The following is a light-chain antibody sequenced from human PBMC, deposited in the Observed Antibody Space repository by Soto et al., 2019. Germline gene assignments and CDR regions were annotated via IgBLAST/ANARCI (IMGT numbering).Light chain of an antibody. CDR3: QQYESDSPLT. CDR2: EAS. CDR1: QSISSY. J-gene: IGKJ4*01. Sequence: IQMTQSPSSLSVSVGDRVTIPCRESQSISSYLNWYQQKPGKAPKLLIYEASSLQSGVPSRFSGSGSGTDFTLTISSLQPDDFATYYCQQYESDSPLTFGGGTKVDIK. V-gene: IGKV1-5*01.